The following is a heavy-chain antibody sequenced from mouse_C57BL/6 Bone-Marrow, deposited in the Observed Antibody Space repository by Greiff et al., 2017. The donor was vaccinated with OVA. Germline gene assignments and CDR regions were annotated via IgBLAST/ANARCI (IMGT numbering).Heavy chain of an antibody. CDR3: ARGGYGPWFAD. V-gene: IGHV1-50*01. J-gene: IGHJ3*01. Sequence: QVQLQQPGAELVKPGASVKLSCKASGYTFTSYWMQWVKQRPGQGLEWIGEIDPADSYTNYTQKFKGKATLTVDTSSRTAFSRLSRLSSAVSAVYCCARGGYGPWFADWGKGTLVTVSA. CDR1: GYTFTSYW. CDR2: IDPADSYT. D-gene: IGHD1-1*01.